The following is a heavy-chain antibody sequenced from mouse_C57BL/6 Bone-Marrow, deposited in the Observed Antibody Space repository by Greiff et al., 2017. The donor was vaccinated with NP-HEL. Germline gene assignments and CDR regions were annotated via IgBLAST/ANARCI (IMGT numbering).Heavy chain of an antibody. Sequence: EVQVVESGGGLVKPGGSLKLSCAASGFTFSDYGMHWVRQAPEKGLEWVAYISSGSSTIYYADTVKGRFTISSDNAKNTLFLQMTSLRSEDTAMYYCARDGITTVDYWGQGTTLTVSS. CDR3: ARDGITTVDY. V-gene: IGHV5-17*01. D-gene: IGHD1-1*01. CDR2: ISSGSSTI. CDR1: GFTFSDYG. J-gene: IGHJ2*01.